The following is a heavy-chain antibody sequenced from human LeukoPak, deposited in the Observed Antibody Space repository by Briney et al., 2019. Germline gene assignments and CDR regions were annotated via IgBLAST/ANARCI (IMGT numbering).Heavy chain of an antibody. Sequence: GGSLRLSCAASGFTFSSYWMSWVRQAPGKGLEWVANIKQDGSEKYYVDSVKGRFTISRDNAKNSLYLQMNSLRAEDTAVYYCAKIAAAGWGPFDYWGQGTLVTVSS. CDR1: GFTFSSYW. CDR2: IKQDGSEK. CDR3: AKIAAAGWGPFDY. D-gene: IGHD6-25*01. V-gene: IGHV3-7*01. J-gene: IGHJ4*02.